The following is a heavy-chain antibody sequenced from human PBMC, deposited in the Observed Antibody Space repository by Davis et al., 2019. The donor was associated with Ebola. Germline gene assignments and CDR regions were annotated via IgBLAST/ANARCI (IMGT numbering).Heavy chain of an antibody. CDR1: VYTFTSYG. V-gene: IGHV1-18*04. J-gene: IGHJ5*02. CDR2: ISAYNGNT. Sequence: SVPVSCQASVYTFTSYGISWVRQAPGQGLEWMGWISAYNGNTNYAQKLQGRVIMTTDTSTSTAYMELRSLRSDDTAVDYCARAVTMIVVVGGWFDPWGQGTLVTVSS. CDR3: ARAVTMIVVVGGWFDP. D-gene: IGHD3-22*01.